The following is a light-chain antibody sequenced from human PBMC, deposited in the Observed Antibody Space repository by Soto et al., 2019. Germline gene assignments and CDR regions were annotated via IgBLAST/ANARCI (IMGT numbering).Light chain of an antibody. CDR1: QSVRSSF. CDR2: DVS. Sequence: EMVLTQSPGTLSLSPGERATLSCRASQSVRSSFFAWDQQNPGQAPRLLIYDVSVRATGIPDRFSGSGSGTDFTLTINRLEPEDFAVYYCQQHEKSFMYNFGQGTKLELK. CDR3: QQHEKSFMYN. V-gene: IGKV3-20*01. J-gene: IGKJ2*01.